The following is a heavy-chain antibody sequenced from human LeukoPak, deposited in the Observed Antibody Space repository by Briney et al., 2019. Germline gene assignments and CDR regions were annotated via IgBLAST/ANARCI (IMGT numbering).Heavy chain of an antibody. V-gene: IGHV3-7*01. CDR1: GFSFRSHW. D-gene: IGHD3/OR15-3a*01. CDR3: ARDHTAPTIIWDC. J-gene: IGHJ4*02. CDR2: INQDGSEM. Sequence: GGSLRLSCETSGFSFRSHWMSWVRQAPGKGLEWVANINQDGSEMHYVDSVKGRITVSRDNTKNSMYLHMNSLRAEDTAVYYCARDHTAPTIIWDCWGQGTLVTVSS.